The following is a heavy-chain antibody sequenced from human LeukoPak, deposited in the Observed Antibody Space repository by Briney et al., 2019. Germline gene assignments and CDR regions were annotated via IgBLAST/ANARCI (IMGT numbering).Heavy chain of an antibody. J-gene: IGHJ4*02. V-gene: IGHV3-11*04. CDR2: ISTSGSTI. CDR1: GFTFSDYY. CDR3: ARVLLADGYKEMAVVGYFDY. Sequence: PGGSLRLSCAASGFTFSDYYMSWIRQAPGKGLEWISYISTSGSTIYYADPVKGRFTISRDNAKNSLYLQMNSLRAEDTAAYYCARVLLADGYKEMAVVGYFDYWGQGTLVTVSS. D-gene: IGHD5-24*01.